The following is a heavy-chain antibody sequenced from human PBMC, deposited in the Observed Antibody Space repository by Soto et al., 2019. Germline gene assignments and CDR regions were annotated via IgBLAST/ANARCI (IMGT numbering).Heavy chain of an antibody. Sequence: QVQLVESGGGVVQPGKSLSLSCAASRFTFTNYAFHWVRQAPGKRLEWVALISYDGDHKYYADSVKGRFTISRDNLKKTLYLQMNSLRTEDTAVYYCARELGGLCYDGMDVWGQGTTVTVSS. CDR2: ISYDGDHK. CDR1: RFTFTNYA. CDR3: ARELGGLCYDGMDV. V-gene: IGHV3-30-3*01. J-gene: IGHJ6*02. D-gene: IGHD2-15*01.